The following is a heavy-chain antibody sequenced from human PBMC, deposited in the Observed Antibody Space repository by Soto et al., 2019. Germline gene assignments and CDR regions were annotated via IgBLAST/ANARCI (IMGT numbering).Heavy chain of an antibody. V-gene: IGHV3-23*01. CDR2: ISGPGGST. CDR3: ARDERIAVAGTDT. J-gene: IGHJ5*02. Sequence: EVQLLESGGGLVQPGGSLRLSCEASGFIFSNYAMTWVRQAAGKGLEWVPSISGPGGSTYYADSVQGRFTISRDNSKNTLFLQMHSLRADDTALYFCARDERIAVAGTDTWGQGILVTVTS. CDR1: GFIFSNYA. D-gene: IGHD6-19*01.